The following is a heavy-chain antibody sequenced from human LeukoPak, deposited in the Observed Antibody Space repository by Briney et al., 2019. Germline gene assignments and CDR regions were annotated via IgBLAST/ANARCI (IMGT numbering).Heavy chain of an antibody. V-gene: IGHV3-64*01. CDR3: ARGYGSGSYFPDY. CDR2: ISSNGGST. D-gene: IGHD3-10*01. Sequence: GGSPRLSCAASGFTFSSYAMHWVRQAPGKGLEYVSAISSNGGSTYYANSVKGRFTISRDNSKNTLYLQMGSLRAEDMAVYYCARGYGSGSYFPDYWGQGTLVTVSS. J-gene: IGHJ4*02. CDR1: GFTFSSYA.